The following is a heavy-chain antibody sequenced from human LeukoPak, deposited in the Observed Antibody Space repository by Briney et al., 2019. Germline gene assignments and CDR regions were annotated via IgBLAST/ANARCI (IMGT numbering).Heavy chain of an antibody. J-gene: IGHJ3*02. CDR3: LVERTTLNAFDI. CDR2: INPSGGST. Sequence: ASVKVSCTASGYTFTSYYMHWVRQAPGQGLEWMGIINPSGGSTSYAQKFQGRVTMTRDTSTSTVYMELSSLRSEDTAVYYCLVERTTLNAFDIWGQGTMVTVSS. CDR1: GYTFTSYY. D-gene: IGHD1-1*01. V-gene: IGHV1-46*01.